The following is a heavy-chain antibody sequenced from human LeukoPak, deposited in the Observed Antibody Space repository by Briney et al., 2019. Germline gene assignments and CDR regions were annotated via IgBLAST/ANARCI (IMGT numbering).Heavy chain of an antibody. J-gene: IGHJ6*02. V-gene: IGHV3-23*01. CDR2: ISGSGGST. Sequence: GGSLRLSCAASGFTFSSYAMSWVRQAPGKGLEWVSAISGSGGSTYYTDSVKGRFTISRDNSKNTLYLQMNSLRAEDTAVYYCAKEGCSSTSCHYYYGMDVWGQGTTVTVSS. CDR3: AKEGCSSTSCHYYYGMDV. D-gene: IGHD2-2*01. CDR1: GFTFSSYA.